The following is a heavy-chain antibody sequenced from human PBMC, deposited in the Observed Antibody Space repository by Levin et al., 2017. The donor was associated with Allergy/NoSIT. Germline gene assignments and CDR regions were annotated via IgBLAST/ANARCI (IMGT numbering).Heavy chain of an antibody. J-gene: IGHJ6*02. D-gene: IGHD2/OR15-2a*01. CDR2: IRSTRGTT. CDR1: GFAFSSYS. V-gene: IGHV3-48*04. CDR3: ARVGDDYFEYRTGYGMDV. Sequence: GESLKISCAASGFAFSSYSFSWVRQAPGKGLEWLSYIRSTRGTTYYADSVRGRFTISRDNAKNSLFLQMNSLRAEDTAVYYCARVGDDYFEYRTGYGMDVWGQGTTVTVSS.